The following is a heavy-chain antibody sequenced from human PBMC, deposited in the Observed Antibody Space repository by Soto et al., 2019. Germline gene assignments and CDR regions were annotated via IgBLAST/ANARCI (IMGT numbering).Heavy chain of an antibody. V-gene: IGHV4-59*01. CDR1: GGPISSYY. J-gene: IGHJ4*02. CDR3: ARGSSGWPPRLAY. D-gene: IGHD6-19*01. Sequence: QVQLQESGPGLVKPSETLSLNCTVSGGPISSYYWSWIRQSPGKGLEWIGYIYYSGSTNYNPSLKSRVTTSVDTSKNPFSLELSSVTAADTAVYYCARGSSGWPPRLAYWGQGTLVTVSS. CDR2: IYYSGST.